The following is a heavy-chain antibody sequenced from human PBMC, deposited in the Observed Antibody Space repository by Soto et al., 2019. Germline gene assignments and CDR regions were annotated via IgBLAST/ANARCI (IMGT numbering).Heavy chain of an antibody. CDR3: ARDGTEYYGEYYDY. J-gene: IGHJ4*02. V-gene: IGHV3-11*01. Sequence: GGSLRLSCATSGFTFSDYYMSWIRQAPGKGLEWVSYIGTRGNTKYYADSVRGRFTISRDNAKNSLYLQMNSLRADDTAVYYCARDGTEYYGEYYDYWGQGIPVSVSS. CDR2: IGTRGNTK. D-gene: IGHD4-17*01. CDR1: GFTFSDYY.